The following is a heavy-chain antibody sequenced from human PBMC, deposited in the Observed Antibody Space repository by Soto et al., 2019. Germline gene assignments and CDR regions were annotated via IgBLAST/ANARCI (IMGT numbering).Heavy chain of an antibody. D-gene: IGHD1-26*01. Sequence: GSLRLSCVGSGFSFRKYAMNWVRQAPGKGLEWVSGISGSGGSGRGFYADPVKGRFTISRDNSKNTLYLEMNSLRAEDTAVYHCAKNQGVELVPLATVDWFDPWGQGSVVTVSS. CDR2: ISGSGGSGRG. J-gene: IGHJ5*02. CDR3: AKNQGVELVPLATVDWFDP. CDR1: GFSFRKYA. V-gene: IGHV3-23*01.